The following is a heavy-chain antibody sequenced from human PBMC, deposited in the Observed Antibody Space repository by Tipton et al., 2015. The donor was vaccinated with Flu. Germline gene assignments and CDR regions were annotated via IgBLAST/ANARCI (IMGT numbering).Heavy chain of an antibody. V-gene: IGHV4-59*12. CDR1: GGSISSYY. D-gene: IGHD6-19*01. CDR2: IYYSGST. Sequence: TLSLTCTVSGGSISSYYWSWIRQPPGKGLEWIGYIYYSGSTNYNPSLKSRVTMSVDTSKNQFSLKLSSVTAADTAVYYCARDRGGQGVAGTYFDYWRQGTLVTVSS. CDR3: ARDRGGQGVAGTYFDY. J-gene: IGHJ4*02.